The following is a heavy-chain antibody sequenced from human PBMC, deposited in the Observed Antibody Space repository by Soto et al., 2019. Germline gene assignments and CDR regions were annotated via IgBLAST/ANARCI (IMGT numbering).Heavy chain of an antibody. CDR2: IIPIFGTA. CDR1: GGTFSSYA. J-gene: IGHJ5*02. V-gene: IGHV1-69*12. Sequence: QVQLVQSGAEVKKPGSSVKVSCKASGGTFSSYAISWVRQAPGQGLEWMGGIIPIFGTANYAQKFQGRVTSPAXXSXTXXYRELSSLRSEDTAVYYCARVCCTNGVCWDGWFDPWGQGTLVTVSS. D-gene: IGHD2-8*01. CDR3: ARVCCTNGVCWDGWFDP.